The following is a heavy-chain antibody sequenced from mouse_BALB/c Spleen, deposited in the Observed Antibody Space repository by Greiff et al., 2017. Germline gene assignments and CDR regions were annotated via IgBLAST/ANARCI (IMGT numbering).Heavy chain of an antibody. Sequence: VKVVESGPGLVAPSQSLSITCTVSGFSLTSYDISWIRQPPGKGLEWLGVIWTGGGTNYNSAFMSRLSISKDNSKSQVFLKMNSLQTDDTAIYYCVRDYYGSAMDYWGQGTSVTVSS. CDR1: GFSLTSYD. CDR3: VRDYYGSAMDY. J-gene: IGHJ4*01. D-gene: IGHD1-1*01. CDR2: IWTGGGT. V-gene: IGHV2-9-2*01.